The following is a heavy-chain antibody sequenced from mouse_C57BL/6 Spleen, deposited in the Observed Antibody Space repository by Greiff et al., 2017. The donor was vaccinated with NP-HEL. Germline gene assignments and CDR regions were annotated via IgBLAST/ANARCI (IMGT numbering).Heavy chain of an antibody. CDR2: INPSTGGT. V-gene: IGHV1-42*01. CDR3: ATSAITTVVGGYAMDY. J-gene: IGHJ4*01. Sequence: VQLQQSGPELVKPGASVKISCKASGYSFTGYYMNWVKQSPEKSLEWIGEINPSTGGTTYNQKFKAKATLTVDKSSSTAYMQLKSLTSEDSAVYYCATSAITTVVGGYAMDYWGQGTSVTVSS. CDR1: GYSFTGYY. D-gene: IGHD1-1*01.